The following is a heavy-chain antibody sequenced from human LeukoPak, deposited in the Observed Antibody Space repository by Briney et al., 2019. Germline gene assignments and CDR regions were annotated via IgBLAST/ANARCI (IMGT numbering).Heavy chain of an antibody. CDR1: GGSISSYY. V-gene: IGHV4-4*07. CDR2: IYTSGST. CDR3: ARAPLATVIHYFDY. D-gene: IGHD4-11*01. J-gene: IGHJ4*02. Sequence: PSGTLSLTCTVSGGSISSYYWSWIRQPAGKGLEWIGRIYTSGSTNYNPSLKSRVTISVDKSKNQFSLKLGSVTAADTAVYYCARAPLATVIHYFDYWGQGTLVTVSS.